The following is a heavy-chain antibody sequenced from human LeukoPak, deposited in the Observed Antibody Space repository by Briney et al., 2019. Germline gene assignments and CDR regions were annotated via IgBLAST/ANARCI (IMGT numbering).Heavy chain of an antibody. V-gene: IGHV3-66*01. D-gene: IGHD4-17*01. CDR1: GFTVSSNY. CDR3: ARVRTTVTYYFDY. CDR2: IYSGGST. J-gene: IGHJ4*02. Sequence: GGSLRLSCAASGFTVSSNYMSWVRQAPGKGLEWVSVIYSGGSTYYADSVKGRFTISRDSAKNSLYLQMNSLRAEDTAVYYCARVRTTVTYYFDYWGQGTLVTVSS.